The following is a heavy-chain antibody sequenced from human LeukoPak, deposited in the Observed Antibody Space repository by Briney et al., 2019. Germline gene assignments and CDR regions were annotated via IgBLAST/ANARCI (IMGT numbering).Heavy chain of an antibody. D-gene: IGHD3-3*01. V-gene: IGHV4-39*01. J-gene: IGHJ4*02. CDR2: IYYSGST. CDR1: GGSISSSSYY. Sequence: SETLSLTCTVSGGSISSSSYYWGWIRQPPGKGLEWIGSIYYSGSTFYNPSLKSRVTISVDTSKNQFSLKLSSVTAADTAVYYCARQDDSWSGSSATDSWGQGTLVTVSS. CDR3: ARQDDSWSGSSATDS.